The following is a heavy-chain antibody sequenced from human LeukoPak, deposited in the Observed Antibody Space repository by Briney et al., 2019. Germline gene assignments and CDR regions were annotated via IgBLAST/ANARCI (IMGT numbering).Heavy chain of an antibody. CDR2: INPNSGGT. CDR1: GYTFTGYY. Sequence: ASVKASCKASGYTFTGYYMHWVRQAPGQGLEWMGWINPNSGGTNYAQKFQGWVTMTRDTSISTAYMELSRLRSDDTAVYYCARSPLDEWRYFDWLSTPYGMDVWGQGTTVTVSS. V-gene: IGHV1-2*04. CDR3: ARSPLDEWRYFDWLSTPYGMDV. J-gene: IGHJ6*02. D-gene: IGHD3-9*01.